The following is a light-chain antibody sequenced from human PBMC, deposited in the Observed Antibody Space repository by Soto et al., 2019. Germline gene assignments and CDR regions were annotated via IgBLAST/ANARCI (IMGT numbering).Light chain of an antibody. Sequence: EIVLTQSPDTLSLSPGERAALSCRASQSVRDNFLAWYQQKPGQSPRLLIYASLSRATGIPERFSGSGSETDFTLTIYRLEPEDFAVYYCQQYGSSPYTFGQGTKLEMK. J-gene: IGKJ2*01. CDR2: ASL. V-gene: IGKV3-20*01. CDR3: QQYGSSPYT. CDR1: QSVRDNF.